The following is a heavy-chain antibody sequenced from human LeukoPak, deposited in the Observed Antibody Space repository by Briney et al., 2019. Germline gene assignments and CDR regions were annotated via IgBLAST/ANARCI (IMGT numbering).Heavy chain of an antibody. D-gene: IGHD6-13*01. CDR2: ISDSGGST. V-gene: IGHV3-23*01. CDR1: GFTFSTFA. CDR3: AKGTIAAAP. Sequence: GGSLRLSCAASGFTFSTFAMTWVRQAPGKGLEWVSFISDSGGSTSYADSVKGRFTISRDNSKNTLYLQMNTLRAEDAAVYYCAKGTIAAAPWGQGTLVTVSS. J-gene: IGHJ5*02.